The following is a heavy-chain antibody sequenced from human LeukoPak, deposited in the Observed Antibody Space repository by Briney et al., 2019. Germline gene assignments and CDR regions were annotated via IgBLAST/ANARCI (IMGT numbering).Heavy chain of an antibody. Sequence: GASVKVSCKPSRYSFTAYYMHWVRQAPGQGLEWMGWINPNTGGTNYAQKFQDRVTMTRDRSISTAYMELSRLRSDDTAVYYCARDPVVGATSYYYYMDVWGKGTTVTVSS. CDR1: RYSFTAYY. CDR2: INPNTGGT. D-gene: IGHD1-26*01. V-gene: IGHV1-2*02. J-gene: IGHJ6*03. CDR3: ARDPVVGATSYYYYMDV.